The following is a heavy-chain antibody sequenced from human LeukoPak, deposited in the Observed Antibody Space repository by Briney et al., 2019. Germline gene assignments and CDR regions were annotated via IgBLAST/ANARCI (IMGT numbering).Heavy chain of an antibody. CDR3: ASGGDYYDSSGYYSKFDY. CDR2: ISYDGSNK. D-gene: IGHD3-22*01. CDR1: GFTFSSYG. V-gene: IGHV3-30*03. Sequence: PGGSLRLSCAASGFTFSSYGMHWVRQAPGKGLEWVAVISYDGSNKYYADSVKGRFTISRDNSKNTLYLQMNSLRAEDTAVYYCASGGDYYDSSGYYSKFDYWGQGTLVTVSS. J-gene: IGHJ4*02.